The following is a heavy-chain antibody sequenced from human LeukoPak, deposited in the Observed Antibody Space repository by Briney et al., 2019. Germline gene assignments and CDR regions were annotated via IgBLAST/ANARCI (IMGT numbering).Heavy chain of an antibody. D-gene: IGHD3-9*01. CDR3: ARSFYDILIGYYQYFDY. CDR2: ISSSSSYI. J-gene: IGHJ4*02. V-gene: IGHV3-21*01. Sequence: GGSLRLSCAASGFTFSSYSMNWVRQAPGKGLEWVSSISSSSSYIYYADSVKGRFTISRDNSKNTLYIQMNSLRAEDTAVYYCARSFYDILIGYYQYFDYWGQGTLVTVSS. CDR1: GFTFSSYS.